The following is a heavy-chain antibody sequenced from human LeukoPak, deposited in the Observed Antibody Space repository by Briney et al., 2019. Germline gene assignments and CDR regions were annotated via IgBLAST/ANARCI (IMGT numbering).Heavy chain of an antibody. CDR2: IYYSGST. CDR1: GGSISSYY. D-gene: IGHD1-26*01. Sequence: PSETLSLTCTVSGGSISSYYWSWIRQPPGKGLEWIGYIYYSGSTNYNPSLKSRVTISVDTSKNQFSLKLNSVTAADTAVYYCATMPDWERTNFDYWGQGTLVTVSS. V-gene: IGHV4-59*12. J-gene: IGHJ4*02. CDR3: ATMPDWERTNFDY.